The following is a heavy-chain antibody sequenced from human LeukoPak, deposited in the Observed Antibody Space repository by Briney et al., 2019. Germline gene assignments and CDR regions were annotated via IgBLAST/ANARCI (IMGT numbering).Heavy chain of an antibody. CDR3: ATVYYYDSSGYYDQHLNFAY. J-gene: IGHJ4*02. V-gene: IGHV1-2*02. Sequence: ASVKVSCKASGYTFTGYYMHWVRHAPGQGLEWMGWINPNSGGTNYAQKFQGRVTMTRDTSISTAYMELSRLRSDDTAVYYCATVYYYDSSGYYDQHLNFAYWGQGTLVTVSS. D-gene: IGHD3-22*01. CDR1: GYTFTGYY. CDR2: INPNSGGT.